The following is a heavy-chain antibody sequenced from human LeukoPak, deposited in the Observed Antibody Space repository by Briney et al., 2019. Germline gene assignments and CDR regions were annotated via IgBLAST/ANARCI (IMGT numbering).Heavy chain of an antibody. Sequence: TSETLSLTCTVSGGSISSYYWSWIRQPPGKGLEWIGYIYYSGSTNYNPSLKSRVTISVDTSKNQFSLKLSSVTAADTAVYYCARDRYGDHTYFDYWGQGTLVTVSS. CDR2: IYYSGST. J-gene: IGHJ4*02. CDR1: GGSISSYY. D-gene: IGHD4-17*01. V-gene: IGHV4-59*01. CDR3: ARDRYGDHTYFDY.